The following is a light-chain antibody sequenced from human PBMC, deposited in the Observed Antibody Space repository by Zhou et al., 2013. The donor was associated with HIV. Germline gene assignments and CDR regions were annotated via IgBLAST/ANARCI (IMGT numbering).Light chain of an antibody. J-gene: IGKJ2*01. Sequence: DIQMTQSPTSLSASVGDRVTITCRPSQTIDNYLNWYQRKPGKAPKLLIYGASTLHSGVPSRFSGSGSGTDFTLTISGLQPEDFATYYCQQTYSIPPYTFGQGTKLEIK. CDR2: GAS. CDR1: QTIDNY. V-gene: IGKV1-39*01. CDR3: QQTYSIPPYT.